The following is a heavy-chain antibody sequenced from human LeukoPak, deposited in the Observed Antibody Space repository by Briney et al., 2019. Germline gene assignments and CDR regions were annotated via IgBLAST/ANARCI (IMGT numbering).Heavy chain of an antibody. Sequence: SETLSLTCTVSGGSISSGGHSWIWIRQPPGKGLEWIGYIYPSGSTYYSPSLEGRVTISVDRSKNQFSLKLSSVTAADTAVYYCARNYYDTSGYPYFDYWGQGTLVTVSS. J-gene: IGHJ4*02. V-gene: IGHV4-30-2*01. CDR3: ARNYYDTSGYPYFDY. CDR2: IYPSGST. D-gene: IGHD3-22*01. CDR1: GGSISSGGHS.